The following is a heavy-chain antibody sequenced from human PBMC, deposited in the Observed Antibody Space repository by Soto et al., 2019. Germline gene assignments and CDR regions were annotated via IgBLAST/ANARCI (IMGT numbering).Heavy chain of an antibody. V-gene: IGHV3-30*18. CDR2: ISYDGSNK. J-gene: IGHJ5*02. CDR3: AKDPGTINDWLEP. Sequence: PWWSXRLSWAASGCTCRNYYIHWFRHAPGKGLEVVADISYDGSNKYYADSVKGRFTISRDNAKNTLYLQMNSLRAEDTAVYYCAKDPGTINDWLEPWGQGTLVTVYS. CDR1: GCTCRNYY. D-gene: IGHD1-1*01.